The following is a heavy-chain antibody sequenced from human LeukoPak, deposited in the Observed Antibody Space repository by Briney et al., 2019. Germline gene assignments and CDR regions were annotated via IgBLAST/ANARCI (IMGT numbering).Heavy chain of an antibody. Sequence: ASVKVSCKASGYSFTGYFMHLVRQAPGQGLEWMGRINSNTGGTTYEQKFQGRVTRTRDTSITTAHMELSRLTSDDTAVYYCARGQPYGDYNWFDLWGQGALVTVSS. CDR1: GYSFTGYF. D-gene: IGHD4-17*01. CDR3: ARGQPYGDYNWFDL. J-gene: IGHJ5*02. V-gene: IGHV1-2*06. CDR2: INSNTGGT.